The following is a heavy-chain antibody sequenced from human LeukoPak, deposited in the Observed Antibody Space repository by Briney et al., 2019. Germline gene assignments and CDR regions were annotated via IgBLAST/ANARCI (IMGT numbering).Heavy chain of an antibody. Sequence: PSETLSLTCTVSGGSISSYYWSWIWQPPGKGLEWIGYIYYSGSTNYNPSLKSRVTISVDTSKNQFSLKLSSVTAADTAVYYCARGLRDGYDYWGQGTLVTVSS. CDR3: ARGLRDGYDY. CDR1: GGSISSYY. D-gene: IGHD5-24*01. J-gene: IGHJ4*02. CDR2: IYYSGST. V-gene: IGHV4-59*12.